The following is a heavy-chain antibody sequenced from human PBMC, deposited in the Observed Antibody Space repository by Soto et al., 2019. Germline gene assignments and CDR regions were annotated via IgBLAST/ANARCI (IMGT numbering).Heavy chain of an antibody. J-gene: IGHJ4*02. D-gene: IGHD6-6*01. CDR3: ASTRGSSYDY. CDR2: IYNGGGT. V-gene: IGHV3-53*02. Sequence: EVQLVETGGGLIQPGGSLRLSCAASGFTVSGNYMSWVRQAPGKGLEWVSVIYNGGGTYSADSVKGRVTISRDNSKNTLYLQMSRLRAGDTAVYYCASTRGSSYDYWGQGTLVTVSS. CDR1: GFTVSGNY.